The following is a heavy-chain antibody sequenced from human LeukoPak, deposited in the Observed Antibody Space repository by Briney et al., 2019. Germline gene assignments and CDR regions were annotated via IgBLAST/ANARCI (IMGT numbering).Heavy chain of an antibody. CDR1: GGSFSGYY. D-gene: IGHD6-19*01. V-gene: IGHV4-34*01. CDR2: INHSGST. CDR3: AKSIAVAFYS. Sequence: SETLSLTCAVYGGSFSGYYWSWIRQPPGKGLEWIGEINHSGSTNYNPSLKSRVTISVDTSKNQFSLKLTSVTAEDTAVYYCAKSIAVAFYSWGQGTLVTVSS. J-gene: IGHJ4*02.